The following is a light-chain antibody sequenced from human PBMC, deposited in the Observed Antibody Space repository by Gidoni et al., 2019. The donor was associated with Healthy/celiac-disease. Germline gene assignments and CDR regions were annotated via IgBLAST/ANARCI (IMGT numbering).Light chain of an antibody. CDR1: QSLLHSNGYNY. CDR3: MQALQTQRT. CDR2: LGS. Sequence: DIVMTQSPLSLPVTPGEPASISCRSSQSLLHSNGYNYLDWYLQKPRKSPQLLIYLGSNRASGVTDRFSGSGSGTDFTRKISRVEAEDVGVYYCMQALQTQRTFGQGTKVEIK. J-gene: IGKJ1*01. V-gene: IGKV2-28*01.